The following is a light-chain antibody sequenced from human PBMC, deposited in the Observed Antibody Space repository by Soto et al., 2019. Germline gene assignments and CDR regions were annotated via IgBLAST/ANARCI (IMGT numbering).Light chain of an antibody. J-gene: IGLJ2*01. CDR3: SSYTSSSTLLV. CDR2: EVS. Sequence: QSALTQPASVSGSPGQSITISCTGTSSDVGGYNYVSWYQQHPGKAPKLMIYEVSNRPSGVSNRFSGSKSGNTPSLTISGLQAEDEAYYYCSSYTSSSTLLVFGGGTKLTVL. V-gene: IGLV2-14*01. CDR1: SSDVGGYNY.